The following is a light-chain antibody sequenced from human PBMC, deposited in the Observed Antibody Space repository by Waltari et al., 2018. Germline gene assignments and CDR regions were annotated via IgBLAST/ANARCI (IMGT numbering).Light chain of an antibody. Sequence: AIRMTQSPSSLSASTGDRVTITCRASQSASTYLAWYQQKPGKAPKLLIYAASTLQRGVPLRFSGSGSGTDFTLSISCLQSEDFATYYCQQYYDYQRSFGQGTKVEIK. V-gene: IGKV1-8*01. CDR2: AAS. CDR1: QSASTY. CDR3: QQYYDYQRS. J-gene: IGKJ1*01.